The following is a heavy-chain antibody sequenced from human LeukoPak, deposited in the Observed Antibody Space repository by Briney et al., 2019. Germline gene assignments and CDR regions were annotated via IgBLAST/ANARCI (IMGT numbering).Heavy chain of an antibody. CDR2: ISAYNGNT. CDR3: ARDRIYYYDSSGYSNFDY. D-gene: IGHD3-22*01. Sequence: ASVKVSCKASGYTFTSYGISWVRQAPGQGLEWMGWISAYNGNTNYAQKLQGRVTMTTDTSTSTVYMELRSLRSDDTAVYYCARDRIYYYDSSGYSNFDYWGQGTLVTVSS. CDR1: GYTFTSYG. V-gene: IGHV1-18*01. J-gene: IGHJ4*02.